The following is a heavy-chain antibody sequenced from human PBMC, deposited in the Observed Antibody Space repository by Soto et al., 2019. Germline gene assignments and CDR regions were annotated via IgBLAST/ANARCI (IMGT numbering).Heavy chain of an antibody. J-gene: IGHJ6*02. Sequence: ASVKVSCKASGYTFTSYGISWVRQAPGQGLEWLGWTTAYNGNTNYAQKLQGRVTMTTDTSTSTAYMELRSLRSDDTAVYYCARGPYCSSTSCYKDYYYYGMDVWGQGTTVTVSS. CDR3: ARGPYCSSTSCYKDYYYYGMDV. V-gene: IGHV1-18*04. CDR2: TTAYNGNT. D-gene: IGHD2-2*02. CDR1: GYTFTSYG.